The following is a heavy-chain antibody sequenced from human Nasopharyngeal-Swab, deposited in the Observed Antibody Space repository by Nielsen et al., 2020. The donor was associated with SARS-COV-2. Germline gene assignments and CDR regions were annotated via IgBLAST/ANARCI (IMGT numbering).Heavy chain of an antibody. CDR2: ISSSCSTI. J-gene: IGHJ6*02. CDR3: ARVPALIPYYYYGMDV. Sequence: GESLKISCAASGFTFSSYEMNWVRQAPGKRLEWVSYISSSCSTIYYADSVKGRFTISRDNAKNSLYLQMNSLRAEDTAVYYCARVPALIPYYYYGMDVWGQGTTVTVSS. CDR1: GFTFSSYE. V-gene: IGHV3-48*03. D-gene: IGHD2-21*01.